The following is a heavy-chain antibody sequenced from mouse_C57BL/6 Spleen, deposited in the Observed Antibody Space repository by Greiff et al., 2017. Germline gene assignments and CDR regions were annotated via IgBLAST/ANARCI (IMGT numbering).Heavy chain of an antibody. D-gene: IGHD2-3*01. CDR2: IDPSDSYT. CDR3: ARRKKDGYWAMDY. CDR1: SYTFTSYW. Sequence: QVQLQQPGAELVMPGASVKLSCKASSYTFTSYWMHWVKQRPGQGLEWIGEIDPSDSYTNYNQKFKGKSTLTVDKSSSTAYMQLSSLTSEDSAVYYCARRKKDGYWAMDYWGQGTSVTVSS. J-gene: IGHJ4*01. V-gene: IGHV1-69*01.